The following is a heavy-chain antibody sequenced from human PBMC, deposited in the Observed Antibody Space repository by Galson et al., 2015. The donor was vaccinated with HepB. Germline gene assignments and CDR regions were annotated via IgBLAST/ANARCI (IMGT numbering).Heavy chain of an antibody. Sequence: SLRLSCAASGFTFGDYAMSWVRQAPGKGLEWVGFIRSKAYGGTTEYAASVKGRFTISRDDSKSIAYLQMNSLKTEDTAVYYCTQSGGLQLLADDYWGQGTLVTVSS. V-gene: IGHV3-49*04. CDR2: IRSKAYGGTT. CDR1: GFTFGDYA. D-gene: IGHD5-24*01. CDR3: TQSGGLQLLADDY. J-gene: IGHJ4*02.